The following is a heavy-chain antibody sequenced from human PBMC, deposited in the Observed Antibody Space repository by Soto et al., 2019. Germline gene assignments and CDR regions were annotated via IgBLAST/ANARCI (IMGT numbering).Heavy chain of an antibody. CDR1: GFTFSSYS. D-gene: IGHD3-10*01. CDR2: ISSSSSTI. J-gene: IGHJ4*02. CDR3: ARANYYGAPEDFDY. Sequence: EVQLVESGGGLVQPGGSLRLSCAASGFTFSSYSMNWVRQAPGKGLEWVSYISSSSSTIYYADSVKGRFTISRDNAKNSLYLRMTSLRAEDTAVYYCARANYYGAPEDFDYWGQGTLVTVSS. V-gene: IGHV3-48*01.